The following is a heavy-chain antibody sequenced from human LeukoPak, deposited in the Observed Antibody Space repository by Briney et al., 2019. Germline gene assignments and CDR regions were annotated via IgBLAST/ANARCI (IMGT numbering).Heavy chain of an antibody. CDR1: GGSISRGAYY. J-gene: IGHJ5*02. V-gene: IGHV4-31*01. CDR2: IYSSGST. D-gene: IGHD3-22*01. CDR3: VRGYYDSSGYLISYNWFAP. Sequence: SETLSLTCTLSGGSISRGAYYCSWIRQHRGNGLEWIGYIYSSGSTFYNPSLKSQATISIDTSKNQFSLKMTSVTAADTAVYYCVRGYYDSSGYLISYNWFAPWGQGTLVTVSS.